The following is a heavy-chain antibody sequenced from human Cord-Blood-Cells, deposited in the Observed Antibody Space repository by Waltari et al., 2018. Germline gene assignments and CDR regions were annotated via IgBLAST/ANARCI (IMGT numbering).Heavy chain of an antibody. CDR3: ARDSEAYCSGDCYDSSFDY. CDR1: GSSISSGNY. Sequence: QVQLQESGPGLVKPSETLSLPCTVSGSSISSGNYWGWIRHPPGKGLEWIGSIYHSGTSSHTPTLKSRVPVSGATSKNQFSLKLSYVTAADTAVYYCARDSEAYCSGDCYDSSFDYWGQGTLVTVSS. CDR2: IYHSGTS. D-gene: IGHD2-21*01. J-gene: IGHJ4*02. V-gene: IGHV4-38-2*02.